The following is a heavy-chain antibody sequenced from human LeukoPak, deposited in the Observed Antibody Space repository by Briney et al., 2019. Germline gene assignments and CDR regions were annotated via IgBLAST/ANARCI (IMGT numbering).Heavy chain of an antibody. Sequence: SVKVSCKASGGTFSSYAISWVRQAPGQGLEWMGRIIPIFGIANYAQKFQGRVTMTRDTSTSTVYMELSSLRSEDTAVYYCAREPFRGAKHEIDYWGQGTLVTVSS. CDR2: IIPIFGIA. CDR3: AREPFRGAKHEIDY. CDR1: GGTFSSYA. V-gene: IGHV1-69*04. D-gene: IGHD3-10*01. J-gene: IGHJ4*02.